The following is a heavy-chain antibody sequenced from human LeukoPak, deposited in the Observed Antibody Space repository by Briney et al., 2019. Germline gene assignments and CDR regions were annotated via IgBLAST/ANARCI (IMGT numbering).Heavy chain of an antibody. CDR2: INGSGGST. V-gene: IGHV3-23*01. J-gene: IGHJ4*02. CDR1: GFTFSSYA. CDR3: AKAGSIRFDY. D-gene: IGHD1-26*01. Sequence: GGSLRLSCAASGFTFSSYAMSWVRQAPGKGLEWVSAINGSGGSTYYADALKGRFTISRDNSKNTLYLQMSSLRAEDTAVYYCAKAGSIRFDYWGQGTLVTVSS.